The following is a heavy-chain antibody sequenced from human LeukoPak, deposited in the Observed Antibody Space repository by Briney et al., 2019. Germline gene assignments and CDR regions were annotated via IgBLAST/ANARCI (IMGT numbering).Heavy chain of an antibody. CDR3: ARYHSGYDDY. D-gene: IGHD5-12*01. Sequence: SQTLSLTCIVSGGSISSSSYYWGWIRQPPGKGLEWIGSIYYSGSTYYNASLKSRVTMSIDTSKNQFSLKLSSVTDADTALYYCARYHSGYDDYWGQGTLVTVSA. J-gene: IGHJ4*02. V-gene: IGHV4-39*07. CDR1: GGSISSSSYY. CDR2: IYYSGST.